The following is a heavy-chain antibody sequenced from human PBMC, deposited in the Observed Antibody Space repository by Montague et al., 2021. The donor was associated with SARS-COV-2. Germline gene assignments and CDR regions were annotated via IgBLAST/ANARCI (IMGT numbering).Heavy chain of an antibody. V-gene: IGHV3-23*03. CDR2: IHSAGQGT. D-gene: IGHD3-9*01. Sequence: SLRLSCAASGFTFSNSPMSWVRQAPGKGLDWVSVIHSAGQGTYYADSVQGQFTISRDNLKNTVYLQMNSLRDVDTALYYCAKVGDILTGYSLINLDAWGQGTLVVVSS. J-gene: IGHJ5*02. CDR1: GFTFSNSP. CDR3: AKVGDILTGYSLINLDA.